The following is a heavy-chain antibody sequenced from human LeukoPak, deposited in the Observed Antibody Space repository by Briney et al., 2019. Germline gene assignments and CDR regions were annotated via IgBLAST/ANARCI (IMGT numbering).Heavy chain of an antibody. D-gene: IGHD6-19*01. Sequence: ASVKVSCKASGYTFTSYGITWVRQAPGQGLEWMGWISGYNGNTNNAQQLQGRVTMTTDTSTSTAYMELRSLRSDDTAVYYCARMKAVAYFDYWGQGTLVTVSS. CDR3: ARMKAVAYFDY. V-gene: IGHV1-18*04. CDR1: GYTFTSYG. CDR2: ISGYNGNT. J-gene: IGHJ4*02.